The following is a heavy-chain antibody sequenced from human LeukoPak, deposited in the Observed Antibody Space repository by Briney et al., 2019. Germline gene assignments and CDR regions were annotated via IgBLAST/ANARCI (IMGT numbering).Heavy chain of an antibody. CDR3: ARAGGSGSYFGY. CDR2: IYYSGST. J-gene: IGHJ4*02. D-gene: IGHD3-10*01. CDR1: GGSISSYY. Sequence: SETLSLTCTVSGGSISSYYWSWIRQPPGKGLEWIGYIYYSGSTNYNPSLKSRVTISVDTSKNQFSLKLSSVTAADTAVYYCARAGGSGSYFGYWGQGTLVTVSS. V-gene: IGHV4-59*12.